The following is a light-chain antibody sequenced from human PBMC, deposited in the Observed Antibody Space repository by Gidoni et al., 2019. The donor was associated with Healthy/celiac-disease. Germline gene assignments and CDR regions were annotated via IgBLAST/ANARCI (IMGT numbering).Light chain of an antibody. CDR3: AAWDDSLSGPGV. CDR2: RNN. CDR1: SSNIGSNY. Sequence: QSVLTQPPSASGTPGQRVTISCSGSSSNIGSNYVYWYQQLPGTAPKLLIYRNNQRPSVVPDRFSGSQSGTSASLAISGLRSEDEADYYCAAWDDSLSGPGVFGGGTKLTVL. J-gene: IGLJ3*02. V-gene: IGLV1-47*01.